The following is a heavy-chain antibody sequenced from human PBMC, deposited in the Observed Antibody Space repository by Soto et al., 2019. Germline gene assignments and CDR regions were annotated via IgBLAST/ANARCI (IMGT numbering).Heavy chain of an antibody. CDR1: GGSISSSSYY. J-gene: IGHJ4*02. V-gene: IGHV4-39*01. CDR2: IYYSGST. D-gene: IGHD4-17*01. CDR3: ARQGIRGYGDYQFDY. Sequence: SETLSLTCTVSGGSISSSSYYWGWIRQPPGKGLEWIGSIYYSGSTYYNPSLKSRVTISVDTSKNQFSLKLSSVTAADTAVYYCARQGIRGYGDYQFDYWGQGTLVTVSS.